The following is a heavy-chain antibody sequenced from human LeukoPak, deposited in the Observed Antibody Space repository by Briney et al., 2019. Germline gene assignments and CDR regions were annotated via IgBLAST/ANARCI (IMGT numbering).Heavy chain of an antibody. Sequence: SQTLSLTCTVSGGSISSGSYYWSWIRQPAGKGLEWIGRIYTSGSTNYNPSLKSRVTISVDTSKNQFSLKLSSVTAADTAVYYCARDGEAYFDYWGQGTLVTVSS. J-gene: IGHJ4*02. V-gene: IGHV4-61*02. D-gene: IGHD3-10*01. CDR1: GGSISSGSYY. CDR3: ARDGEAYFDY. CDR2: IYTSGST.